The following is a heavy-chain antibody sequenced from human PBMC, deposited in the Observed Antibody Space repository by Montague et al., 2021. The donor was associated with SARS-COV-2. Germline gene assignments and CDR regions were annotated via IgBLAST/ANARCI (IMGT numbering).Heavy chain of an antibody. D-gene: IGHD2-8*01. CDR2: ISSSGATI. J-gene: IGHJ4*02. CDR1: GFDFFNFD. V-gene: IGHV3-48*03. CDR3: ATNKYCTLHDCLHGRHYFDH. Sequence: SPRLSCAASGFDFFNFDMAWVRQAPGRGLEWISDISSSGATILYADSLKGRFAISRDNIQKPLYLQMNSLRAEDTAVYYCATNKYCTLHDCLHGRHYFDHWGQGTLVTVSS.